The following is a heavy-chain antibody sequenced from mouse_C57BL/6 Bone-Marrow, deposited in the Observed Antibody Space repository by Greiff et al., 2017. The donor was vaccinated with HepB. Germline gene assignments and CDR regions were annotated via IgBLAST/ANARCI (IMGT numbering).Heavy chain of an antibody. CDR2: IDPNSGGT. CDR1: GYTFTSYW. D-gene: IGHD3-1*01. V-gene: IGHV1-72*01. Sequence: QVQLQQPGAELVKPGASVKLSCKASGYTFTSYWMHWVKQRPGRGLEWIGRIDPNSGGTKYNEKFKGKATLTVDKPSSTAYMQLSSLTSEDSAVYYCAREDPSGKIAWFAYWGQGTLVTVSA. CDR3: AREDPSGKIAWFAY. J-gene: IGHJ3*01.